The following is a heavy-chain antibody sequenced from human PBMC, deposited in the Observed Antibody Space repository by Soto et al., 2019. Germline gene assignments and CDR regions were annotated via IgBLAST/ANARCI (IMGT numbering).Heavy chain of an antibody. Sequence: VLLLESGGGLVQPGGSLRLSCAASGLTFSNYAITWVRQAPGKGLEWVSVISGSGGTTNYADSVKGRFTISRDNSKNTLYLQMNSLRVEDTAVYYCAKSPHSTAWTEVDYWGQGTLVTVSS. J-gene: IGHJ4*02. V-gene: IGHV3-23*01. CDR2: ISGSGGTT. D-gene: IGHD2-2*01. CDR3: AKSPHSTAWTEVDY. CDR1: GLTFSNYA.